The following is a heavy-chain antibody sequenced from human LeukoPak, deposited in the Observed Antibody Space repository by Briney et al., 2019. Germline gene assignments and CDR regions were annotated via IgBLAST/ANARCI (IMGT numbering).Heavy chain of an antibody. Sequence: SQTLSLTCAISGDSVSSATTAWNWNRQSPSRGLEWLGRTYYRSKWLNDYADSVRSRITINPDTSKNHFSLQLNSVTPGDTAVYYCARGRSGLHVFEYWGQGTPVTVSS. CDR2: TYYRSKWLN. CDR3: ARGRSGLHVFEY. CDR1: GDSVSSATTA. V-gene: IGHV6-1*01. J-gene: IGHJ4*02. D-gene: IGHD5-12*01.